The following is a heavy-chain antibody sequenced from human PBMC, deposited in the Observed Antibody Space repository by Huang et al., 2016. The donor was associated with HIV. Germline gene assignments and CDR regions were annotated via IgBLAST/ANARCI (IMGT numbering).Heavy chain of an antibody. CDR1: GFTFSEFA. CDR2: ISGSGGST. J-gene: IGHJ4*02. V-gene: IGHV3-23*01. CDR3: AKDRPTDY. Sequence: EVQLLESGGGLVQPGGSLRLSCATSGFTFSEFAMSWVRQAPGKGLEVVSTISGSGGSTYYGDSAKGRFTGSRDNANTTLYLQMNSLRADDTAVYYCAKDRPTDYWGKGTLVVVSS.